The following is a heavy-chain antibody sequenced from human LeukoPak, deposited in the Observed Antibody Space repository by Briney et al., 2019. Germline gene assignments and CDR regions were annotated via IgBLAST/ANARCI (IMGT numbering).Heavy chain of an antibody. CDR3: ARTGYSSSYRFTGDY. CDR1: GYTFTGYY. CDR2: INPNSGGT. D-gene: IGHD6-13*01. J-gene: IGHJ4*02. V-gene: IGHV1-2*02. Sequence: GASVKVSCKASGYTFTGYYMHWARQAPGQGLEWMGWINPNSGGTKYAQKFQGRVTMTRDTSISTAYMELSRLRSDDTAVYYCARTGYSSSYRFTGDYWGQGTLVTVSS.